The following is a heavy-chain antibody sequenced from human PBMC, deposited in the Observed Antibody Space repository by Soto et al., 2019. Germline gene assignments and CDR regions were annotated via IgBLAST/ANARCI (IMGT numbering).Heavy chain of an antibody. J-gene: IGHJ4*02. CDR3: ARPNYGSGGRYFDY. CDR1: GFTLSDYS. Sequence: EVQLLESGGGLVQPGGSLRLSCAASGFTLSDYSMNWVRQAPGKGPEWVSSVISDGRTFYADSVKGRFTISRDTSKNTLYLQMNSLRVEDTAVYYCARPNYGSGGRYFDYWGQGTLVTVSS. CDR2: VISDGRT. D-gene: IGHD3-10*01. V-gene: IGHV3-23*01.